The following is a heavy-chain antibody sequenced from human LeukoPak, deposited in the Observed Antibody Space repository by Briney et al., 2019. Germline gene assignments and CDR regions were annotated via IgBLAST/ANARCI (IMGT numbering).Heavy chain of an antibody. D-gene: IGHD1-26*01. Sequence: GASVKVSCKASGYTFTSYGISWVRQAPGQGLEWMGGIIPIFGTANYAQKFQGRVTITADESTSTAYMELSSLRSEDTAVYYCARGGPGSYSGPNFDYWGQGTLVTVSS. CDR1: GYTFTSYG. CDR2: IIPIFGTA. J-gene: IGHJ4*02. CDR3: ARGGPGSYSGPNFDY. V-gene: IGHV1-69*13.